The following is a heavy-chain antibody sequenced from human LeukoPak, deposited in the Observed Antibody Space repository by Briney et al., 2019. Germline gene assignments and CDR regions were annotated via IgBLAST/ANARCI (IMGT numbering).Heavy chain of an antibody. CDR3: ARGPAAIPVRFDP. CDR1: GYTFTDYY. Sequence: ASVKVSCKASGYTFTDYYIHWVRQAPGQGLEWMGWINPNSGGTNYAQKFQGRVTMTRDTSISTAYMELSRLRSDDTAVYYCARGPAAIPVRFDPWGQGTLVTVSS. J-gene: IGHJ5*02. CDR2: INPNSGGT. V-gene: IGHV1-2*02. D-gene: IGHD2-2*01.